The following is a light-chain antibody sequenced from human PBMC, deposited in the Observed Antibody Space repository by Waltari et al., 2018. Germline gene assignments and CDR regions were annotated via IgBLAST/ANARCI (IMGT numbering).Light chain of an antibody. V-gene: IGLV2-11*01. CDR3: CSYAGSFTWL. CDR2: DVG. J-gene: IGLJ3*02. Sequence: QSALTQPRSVSGSPGQSFAISCTGTRSDVGGYQYVSWYQHHPGKAPKLMIYDVGKRPSGVPDRFSGSKSGNTASLTISGLQAEDEAEYYCCSYAGSFTWLFGGGTKLTVL. CDR1: RSDVGGYQY.